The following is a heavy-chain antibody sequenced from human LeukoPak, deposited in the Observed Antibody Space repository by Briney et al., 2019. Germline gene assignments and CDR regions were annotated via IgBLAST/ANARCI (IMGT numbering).Heavy chain of an antibody. CDR3: ASLTTVMKPQDY. V-gene: IGHV3-7*01. Sequence: EGSLRLSCVGSGYIFSTYWMNWVRQAPGKGLEWVANIKQDGSNKYYADSVKGRFTISRDNSKNTLYLQMNGLRAEDTAVYYCASLTTVMKPQDYWGQGTLVTVSS. CDR2: IKQDGSNK. D-gene: IGHD4-17*01. CDR1: GYIFSTYW. J-gene: IGHJ4*02.